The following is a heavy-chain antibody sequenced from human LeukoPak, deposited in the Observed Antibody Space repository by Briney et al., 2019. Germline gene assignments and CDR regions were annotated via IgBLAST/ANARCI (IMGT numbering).Heavy chain of an antibody. V-gene: IGHV1-2*02. CDR3: ARETQQQLVARVGWFDP. Sequence: GASVKVSCKAFGYTFTGYYMHWVRQAPGQGLEWMGWINPNSGGTNYAQKFQGRVTMTRDTSISTAYMELSRLRSDDTAVYYCARETQQQLVARVGWFDPWGQGTLVTVSS. CDR1: GYTFTGYY. CDR2: INPNSGGT. D-gene: IGHD6-13*01. J-gene: IGHJ5*02.